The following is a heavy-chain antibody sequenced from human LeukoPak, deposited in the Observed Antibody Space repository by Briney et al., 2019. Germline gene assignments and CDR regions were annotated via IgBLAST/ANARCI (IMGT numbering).Heavy chain of an antibody. CDR3: AGHHPRNTVDF. J-gene: IGHJ4*02. V-gene: IGHV4-34*01. CDR1: GGSFSGYY. D-gene: IGHD2-8*02. CDR2: INHSGST. Sequence: SETLSLTCAVYGGSFSGYYWSWIRQPPGKGLEWIGEINHSGSTNYNPSLKSRVTISPDTSKNQFSLKLSSVTAADTAVYYCAGHHPRNTVDFWGQGTLVTVSS.